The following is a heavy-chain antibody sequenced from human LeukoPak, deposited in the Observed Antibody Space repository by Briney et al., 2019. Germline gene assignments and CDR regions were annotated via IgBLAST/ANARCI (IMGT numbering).Heavy chain of an antibody. V-gene: IGHV4-38-2*02. D-gene: IGHD6-6*01. Sequence: KHSETLSLTCTVSGYSISSGYYWGWIRQPPGKGLEWIGSIYHSGSTYYNPSLKSRVTISVDTSKNQFSLKLSSVTAADTAVYYCARVSSSHSWFDPWGQGTLVTVSS. CDR1: GYSISSGYY. CDR2: IYHSGST. CDR3: ARVSSSHSWFDP. J-gene: IGHJ5*02.